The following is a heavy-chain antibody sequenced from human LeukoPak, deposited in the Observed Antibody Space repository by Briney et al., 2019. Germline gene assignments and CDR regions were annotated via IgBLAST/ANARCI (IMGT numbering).Heavy chain of an antibody. J-gene: IGHJ5*02. CDR2: ISYDGSDK. CDR1: GFTFSTYG. Sequence: GRSLRLPCAASGFTFSTYGMHWVRQAPGKGLDWVAVISYDGSDKYYADSVKGRFTISRDNSKNTLYLQMNSLRAEDTAVYYCASRATVTTDRFWFDPWGQGTLVTVSS. D-gene: IGHD4-11*01. V-gene: IGHV3-30*03. CDR3: ASRATVTTDRFWFDP.